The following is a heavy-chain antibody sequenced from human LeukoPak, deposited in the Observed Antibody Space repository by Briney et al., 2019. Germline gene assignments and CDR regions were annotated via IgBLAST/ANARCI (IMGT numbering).Heavy chain of an antibody. V-gene: IGHV1-2*02. CDR2: INPKNVGT. CDR3: ARANYDFWSGYYPDY. Sequence: EASVKVSCKASGYTFTGYYMHWVRQAPGQGLGWMGWINPKNVGTNYAQKFQGRVIMTRDTSIGTAYMELSRLRSDDTAMYYCARANYDFWSGYYPDYWGQGTLVTVSS. CDR1: GYTFTGYY. D-gene: IGHD3-3*01. J-gene: IGHJ4*02.